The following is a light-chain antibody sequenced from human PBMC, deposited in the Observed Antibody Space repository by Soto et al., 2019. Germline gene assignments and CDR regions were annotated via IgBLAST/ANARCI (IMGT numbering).Light chain of an antibody. Sequence: QSALTQPASVSGSPGQSITISCTGTRSDVGGYNFVSWYQQHPGKVPKLIIYEVSNRPSGVSNRFSGFKSGNTASLTISGLEAEDEAYYYCSSHTNYDTGLFGTGTKVTVL. V-gene: IGLV2-14*01. CDR1: RSDVGGYNF. CDR3: SSHTNYDTGL. J-gene: IGLJ1*01. CDR2: EVS.